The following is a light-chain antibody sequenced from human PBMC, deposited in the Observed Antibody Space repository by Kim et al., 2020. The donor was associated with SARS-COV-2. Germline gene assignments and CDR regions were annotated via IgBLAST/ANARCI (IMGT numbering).Light chain of an antibody. CDR1: SSDIGDYNY. CDR2: EVN. CDR3: SSYAGSNNVV. V-gene: IGLV2-8*01. Sequence: GQSVTLSCTETSSDIGDYNYVSWYQQHPGKAPKLMIYEVNKRPSGVPDRFSGSKSGNTASLTVSGLQAEDEADYYCSSYAGSNNVVFGGGTQLTVL. J-gene: IGLJ2*01.